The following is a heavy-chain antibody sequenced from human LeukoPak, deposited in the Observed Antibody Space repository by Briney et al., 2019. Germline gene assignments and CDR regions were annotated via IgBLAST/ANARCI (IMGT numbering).Heavy chain of an antibody. CDR3: AREYYGDYVYPHY. Sequence: GRSLRLSCAASGFTFSSYAMHWVRQAPGKGLEWVAVISYDGSNKYYADSVKGRFTISRDNAKNSLYLQMNSLRAEDTAVYCCAREYYGDYVYPHYWGQGTLVTVSS. D-gene: IGHD4-17*01. V-gene: IGHV3-30-3*01. CDR2: ISYDGSNK. CDR1: GFTFSSYA. J-gene: IGHJ4*02.